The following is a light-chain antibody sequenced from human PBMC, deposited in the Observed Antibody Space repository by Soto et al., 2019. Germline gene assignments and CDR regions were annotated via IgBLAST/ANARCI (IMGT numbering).Light chain of an antibody. V-gene: IGKV1-5*01. J-gene: IGKJ1*01. CDR2: AVS. Sequence: DIQLTQSPYTLSASIGDRITITCRASQYISKWLAWYQQKPGKAPKLLIYAVSTLKSGVPSRFSGSGSGTEFTLTISSLQADDFATYYCQQYNSYPEAFGEGTKVDIK. CDR1: QYISKW. CDR3: QQYNSYPEA.